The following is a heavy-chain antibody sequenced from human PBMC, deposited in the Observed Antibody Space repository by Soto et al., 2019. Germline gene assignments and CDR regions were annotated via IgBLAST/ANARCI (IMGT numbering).Heavy chain of an antibody. J-gene: IGHJ3*02. Sequence: QVQLVQSGAEVKKPGASVKVSCKASGYTFTGYYMHWVRQAPGQGLAWMGWINPNSGGTNDAQKFRGWVTMTRDTSVSTAYMELSRLRSDDTAVYYGARSSSRPDAFDIWGQGTMVTVSS. CDR1: GYTFTGYY. CDR2: INPNSGGT. CDR3: ARSSSRPDAFDI. V-gene: IGHV1-2*04. D-gene: IGHD6-6*01.